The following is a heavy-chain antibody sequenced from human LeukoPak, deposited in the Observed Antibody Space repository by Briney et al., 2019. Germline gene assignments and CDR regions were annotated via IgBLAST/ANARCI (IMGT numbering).Heavy chain of an antibody. Sequence: GASVKVSCKASGYSFTSYWIGWVRQMPGKGLEWMGIIYPGDSDTRYSPSFQGQVTISADKSISTAYLQWSSLKASDTAMYYCARHRSLAAAGPDPKPVGKPEGFDYYYMDVWGKGTTVTISS. D-gene: IGHD6-13*01. CDR2: IYPGDSDT. V-gene: IGHV5-51*01. CDR1: GYSFTSYW. CDR3: ARHRSLAAAGPDPKPVGKPEGFDYYYMDV. J-gene: IGHJ6*03.